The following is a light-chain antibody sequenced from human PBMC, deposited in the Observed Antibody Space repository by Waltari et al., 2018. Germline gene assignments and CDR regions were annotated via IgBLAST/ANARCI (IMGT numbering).Light chain of an antibody. CDR3: QVWVSGGDHPL. V-gene: IGLV3-21*01. J-gene: IGLJ3*02. CDR2: YDS. CDR1: NIGSKT. Sequence: SYVVTQPPSVSVAPGKTARITCGGINIGSKTVHWYLQRPDQAPLLVIYYDSNRPSGIPERFSGSNSGNTATLTISGVEAGDEADYYCQVWVSGGDHPLFGGGTKLTVL.